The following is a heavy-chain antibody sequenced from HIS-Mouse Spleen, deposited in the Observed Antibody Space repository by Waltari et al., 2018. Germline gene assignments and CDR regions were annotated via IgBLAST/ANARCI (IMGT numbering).Heavy chain of an antibody. V-gene: IGHV4-39*07. CDR2: IYYSGST. J-gene: IGHJ4*02. Sequence: QLQLQESGPGLVKPSETLSLTCTVHGCSISSSSYYWGWFRQPPGKGLEWIGSIYYSGSTYYNPSLKSRVTISVDTSKNQFSLKLSSVTAADTAVYYCARDRELYFDYWGQGTLVTVSS. CDR1: GCSISSSSYY. D-gene: IGHD1-26*01. CDR3: ARDRELYFDY.